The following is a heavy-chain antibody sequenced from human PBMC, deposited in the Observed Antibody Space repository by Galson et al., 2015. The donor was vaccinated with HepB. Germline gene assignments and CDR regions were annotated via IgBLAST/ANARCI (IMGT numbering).Heavy chain of an antibody. CDR1: GFTFSKCA. V-gene: IGHV3-23*01. J-gene: IGHJ4*02. CDR3: AKDLYSDILTGYCRFDY. D-gene: IGHD3-9*01. CDR2: ISGSGVSR. Sequence: SLRLSCAASGFTFSKCAMSWVRQPPGKGLEWVSAISGSGVSRYYADSVEGRFTISRDNSKNTLYLQMNSLRAEDTAVYYCAKDLYSDILTGYCRFDYWGQGTLVTASS.